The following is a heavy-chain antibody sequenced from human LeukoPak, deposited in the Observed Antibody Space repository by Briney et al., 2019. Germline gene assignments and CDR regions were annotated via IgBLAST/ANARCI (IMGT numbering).Heavy chain of an antibody. CDR3: TTAPIAVAPAS. J-gene: IGHJ4*02. CDR1: GFTFSIYA. Sequence: GGSLRLSCAASGFTFSIYAMSWVRQAPGKGLEWVGRIKSKTDGGTTDYAAPVKGRFTISRDDSKNTLYLKMNSLKTEDTAVYYCTTAPIAVAPASGGQGTLVTVSS. V-gene: IGHV3-15*01. D-gene: IGHD6-19*01. CDR2: IKSKTDGGTT.